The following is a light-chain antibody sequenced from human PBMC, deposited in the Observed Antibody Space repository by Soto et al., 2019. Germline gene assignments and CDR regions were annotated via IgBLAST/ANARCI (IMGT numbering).Light chain of an antibody. J-gene: IGKJ1*01. V-gene: IGKV3-20*01. Sequence: EIVLTQSPGTLSLSPGERATLSCGASLSVSGSQLAWYQQKPGQPPRLLIYGASSRAAGIPDRFSGSGSGTDFTLTINRLEPEDFAVYYCQQYVTSRRTFGPGTKVDI. CDR1: LSVSGSQ. CDR2: GAS. CDR3: QQYVTSRRT.